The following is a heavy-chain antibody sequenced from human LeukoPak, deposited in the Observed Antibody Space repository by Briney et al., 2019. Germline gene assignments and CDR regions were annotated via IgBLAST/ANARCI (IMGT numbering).Heavy chain of an antibody. J-gene: IGHJ6*03. Sequence: SVKVSCKASGGTFSSYAISWVRQAPGQGLEWMGGIIPIFGTANYAQKFQGRVTITTDESTSTAYMELSSLRSEDAAVYYCASGIWGVPAATEYYYYYYMDVWGKGTTVTVPS. CDR2: IIPIFGTA. D-gene: IGHD2-2*01. CDR3: ASGIWGVPAATEYYYYYYMDV. CDR1: GGTFSSYA. V-gene: IGHV1-69*05.